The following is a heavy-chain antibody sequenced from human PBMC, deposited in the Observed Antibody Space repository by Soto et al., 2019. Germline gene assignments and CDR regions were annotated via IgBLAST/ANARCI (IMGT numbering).Heavy chain of an antibody. D-gene: IGHD2-15*01. V-gene: IGHV3-74*01. CDR2: INSDGSST. CDR1: GFTFSSYW. CDR3: VRTSLVVAAATREAY. Sequence: EVQLVESGGGLVQPGGSLRLSCAASGFTFSSYWMHWVRQAPGKGLVWVSRINSDGSSTSYADSVKGRFTISRDNAKNTLYLQMNSLRAEDTAVYYCVRTSLVVAAATREAYWGQGTLVTVYS. J-gene: IGHJ4*02.